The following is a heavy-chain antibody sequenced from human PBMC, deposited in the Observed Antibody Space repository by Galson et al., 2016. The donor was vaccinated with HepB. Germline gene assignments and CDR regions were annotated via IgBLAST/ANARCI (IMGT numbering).Heavy chain of an antibody. D-gene: IGHD6-19*01. CDR1: GFTFSGYS. CDR3: ARGDYSSGEPGY. J-gene: IGHJ4*02. V-gene: IGHV3-30-3*01. Sequence: SLRLSCATSGFTFSGYSMQWVRHVPGRGLEWLSLLSKDGNAKYYADSVQGRFTISRDNSKDTLYLYMSGLRPEVTAVYYCARGDYSSGEPGYWGQGTLVTVSS. CDR2: LSKDGNAK.